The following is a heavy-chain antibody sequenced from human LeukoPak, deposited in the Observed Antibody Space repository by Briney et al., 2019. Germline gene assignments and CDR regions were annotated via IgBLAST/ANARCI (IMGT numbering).Heavy chain of an antibody. CDR3: AKEVDCPSDCLFFHS. CDR1: GFIFSSLA. J-gene: IGHJ4*02. Sequence: GGSLRLSCAASGFIFSSLAMNWVRQAPGKGLEWVSLINRRGHTFYADSVKGRFTISRDNSRNSVCLQMNSLRPEDTALYHCAKEVDCPSDCLFFHSWGQGTLVTVSS. D-gene: IGHD2-21*02. CDR2: INRRGHT. V-gene: IGHV3-43*02.